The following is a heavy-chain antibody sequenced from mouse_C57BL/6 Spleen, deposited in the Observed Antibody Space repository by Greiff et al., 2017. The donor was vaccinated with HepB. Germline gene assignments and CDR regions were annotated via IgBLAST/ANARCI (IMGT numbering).Heavy chain of an antibody. D-gene: IGHD3-2*02. CDR1: GYTFTDYN. V-gene: IGHV1-22*01. CDR2: INPNNGGT. J-gene: IGHJ2*01. CDR3: ARGSRQLRLLTHFDY. Sequence: VQLQQSGPELVKPGASVKMSCKASGYTFTDYNMHWVKQSHGKSLEWIGYINPNNGGTSYNQKFKGKATLTVNKSSSTAYMELRSLTSEDSAVYYCARGSRQLRLLTHFDYWGQGTTLTVSS.